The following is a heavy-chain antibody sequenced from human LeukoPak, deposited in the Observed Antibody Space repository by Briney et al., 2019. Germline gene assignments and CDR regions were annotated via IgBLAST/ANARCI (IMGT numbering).Heavy chain of an antibody. J-gene: IGHJ5*02. V-gene: IGHV1-18*01. CDR1: GYTFTTYG. CDR3: ARSHRVVGTTTLSA. Sequence: ASVKVSCKASGYTFTTYGVTWVRQAPGQGLEWMGWISAYNGNTDYALKLQGRVTMTTDTSTNTAYMELRSLRSDDTAVYYCARSHRVVGTTTLSAWGQGTLVTVSS. D-gene: IGHD1-26*01. CDR2: ISAYNGNT.